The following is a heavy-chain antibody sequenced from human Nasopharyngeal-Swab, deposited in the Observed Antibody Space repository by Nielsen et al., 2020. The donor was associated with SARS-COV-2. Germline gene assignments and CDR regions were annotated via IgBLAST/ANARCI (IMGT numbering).Heavy chain of an antibody. D-gene: IGHD3-10*01. CDR1: GFSFTTYW. J-gene: IGHJ4*02. CDR2: IYPGDLDT. CDR3: ARRIGDLYYLDS. Sequence: KVSCKASGFSFTTYWIGWVRQMPGKGLEWMGNIYPGDLDTRYGPSFQGQVTISADESITTAYLQWNSLQASDTAMYYCARRIGDLYYLDSWGQGTLVTVSS. V-gene: IGHV5-51*01.